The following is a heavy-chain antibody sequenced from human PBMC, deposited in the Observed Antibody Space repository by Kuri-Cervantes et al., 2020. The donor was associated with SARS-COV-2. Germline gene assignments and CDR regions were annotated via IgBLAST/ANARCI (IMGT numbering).Heavy chain of an antibody. Sequence: GEYLKISCLASGCTGSRYGMSWVRQAPGKGLECVTAISGSGGSTYCADSGYGRFTISRDNSKNTLYLQMNSLRAEDTAVYYCAKGRGPYHDFWSGYTPAGGYYGMDVWGQGTTVTVSS. J-gene: IGHJ6*02. D-gene: IGHD3-3*01. V-gene: IGHV3-23*01. CDR3: AKGRGPYHDFWSGYTPAGGYYGMDV. CDR1: GCTGSRYG. CDR2: ISGSGGST.